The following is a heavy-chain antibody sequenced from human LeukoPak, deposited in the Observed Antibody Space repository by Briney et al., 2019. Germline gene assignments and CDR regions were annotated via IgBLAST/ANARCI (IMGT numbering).Heavy chain of an antibody. J-gene: IGHJ4*02. CDR2: ISWNSGSI. Sequence: PGGSLRLSCAASGFTFDDYAMHWVRQAPGKGLEWVSGISWNSGSIGYADSVKGRFTISRDNAKNSLYLRMNSLRAEDTALYYCAKAKGGIAALGFDYWGQGTLVTVSS. V-gene: IGHV3-9*01. CDR1: GFTFDDYA. D-gene: IGHD6-13*01. CDR3: AKAKGGIAALGFDY.